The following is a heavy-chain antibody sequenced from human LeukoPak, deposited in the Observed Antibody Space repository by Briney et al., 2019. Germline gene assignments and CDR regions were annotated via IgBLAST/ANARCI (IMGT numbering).Heavy chain of an antibody. J-gene: IGHJ4*02. Sequence: PGGSLRLSCAASGFTFSSYAMHWVRQAPGKGLEYVSAISSNGGSTYYANSVKGRFTISRDNSKNTLYLQMGSLSAEDMAVYYCARSQTKKLVYFDYWGQGTLVTVSS. CDR1: GFTFSSYA. V-gene: IGHV3-64*01. CDR2: ISSNGGST. D-gene: IGHD1/OR15-1a*01. CDR3: ARSQTKKLVYFDY.